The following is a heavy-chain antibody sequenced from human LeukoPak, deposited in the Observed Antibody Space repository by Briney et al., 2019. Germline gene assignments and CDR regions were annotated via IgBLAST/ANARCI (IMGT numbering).Heavy chain of an antibody. CDR3: AREPRGTVAVDY. D-gene: IGHD6-19*01. J-gene: IGHJ4*02. CDR2: IYENGGTT. CDR1: GFTFRSHA. V-gene: IGHV3-23*01. Sequence: GGSLRLSCVGSGFTFRSHAMSWVRQAPEKGLEFVSGIYENGGTTYYADSVKGRFSISRDNAKNSLYLQMNSLRAEDTAVYYCAREPRGTVAVDYWGQGTLVTVSS.